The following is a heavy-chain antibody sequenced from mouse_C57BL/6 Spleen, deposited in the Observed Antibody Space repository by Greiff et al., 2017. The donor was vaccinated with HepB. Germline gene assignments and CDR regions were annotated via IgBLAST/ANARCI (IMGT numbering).Heavy chain of an antibody. CDR1: GFSLTSYG. CDR2: IWSGGST. Sequence: VKLMESGPGLVQPSQSLSITCTVSGFSLTSYGVHWVSQSPGKGLEWLGVIWSGGSTDYNAAFISRLSISKDNSKSKVFFKMNSLQADDTAIYYCARNLCRGVVGEMDYWGQGTSVTVSS. D-gene: IGHD1-1*01. V-gene: IGHV2-2*01. CDR3: ARNLCRGVVGEMDY. J-gene: IGHJ4*01.